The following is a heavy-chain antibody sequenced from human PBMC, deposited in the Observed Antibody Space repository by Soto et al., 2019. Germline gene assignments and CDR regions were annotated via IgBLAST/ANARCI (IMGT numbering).Heavy chain of an antibody. D-gene: IGHD4-4*01. J-gene: IGHJ5*02. CDR1: GFTFSGYA. CDR3: AKDCYSNYGMMCWFDP. Sequence: GGSLRLSCAASGFTFSGYAMNWVRQAPGKGLEWVSAISGSGGNTFYADSVKGRFTISRDNSKNTLYVQMNSLRAEDTAVYYCAKDCYSNYGMMCWFDPWGQGTLVTVSS. CDR2: ISGSGGNT. V-gene: IGHV3-23*01.